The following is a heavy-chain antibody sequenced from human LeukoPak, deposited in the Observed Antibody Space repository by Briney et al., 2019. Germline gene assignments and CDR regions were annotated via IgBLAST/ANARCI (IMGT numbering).Heavy chain of an antibody. D-gene: IGHD1-26*01. J-gene: IGHJ6*02. CDR3: ARALSGSYYYYYGMDV. Sequence: ASVKVSCKASGYTFTSYDINWVRQATGQGLEWMGWMNPNSGNTGYAQKFQGRVTMTRNTSISTAYMELSSLRSEDTAVYYCARALSGSYYYYYGMDVWGQGTLVTVSS. CDR2: MNPNSGNT. CDR1: GYTFTSYD. V-gene: IGHV1-8*01.